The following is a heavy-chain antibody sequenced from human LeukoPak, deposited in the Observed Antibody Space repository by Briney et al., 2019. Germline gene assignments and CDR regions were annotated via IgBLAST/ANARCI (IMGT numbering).Heavy chain of an antibody. CDR3: ANGRNLLKGRFDC. CDR1: GLTFSSHW. D-gene: IGHD2-8*01. Sequence: GGSLRLSCAASGLTFSSHWMHWVRQAPGKGLVWVSRITNDGSSTTYADSVKGRYTISRDNSKNTLYLQMNSLRADDTAVYYCANGRNLLKGRFDCWGQGTLVTVSS. J-gene: IGHJ4*02. CDR2: ITNDGSST. V-gene: IGHV3-74*01.